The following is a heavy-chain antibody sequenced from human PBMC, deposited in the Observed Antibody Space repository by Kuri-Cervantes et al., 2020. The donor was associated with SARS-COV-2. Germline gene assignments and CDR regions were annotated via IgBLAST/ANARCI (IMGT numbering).Heavy chain of an antibody. Sequence: LRLSCTVSGGSISSGGYYWSWIRQPPGKGLEWIGYIYHSGSTYYNPSLKSRVTISVDRSKNQFSLKLSSVTAADTAVYYCARGMAEVSYYFDYWGQGTLVTVSS. V-gene: IGHV4-30-2*01. CDR3: ARGMAEVSYYFDY. CDR2: IYHSGST. J-gene: IGHJ4*02. D-gene: IGHD5-24*01. CDR1: GGSISSGGYY.